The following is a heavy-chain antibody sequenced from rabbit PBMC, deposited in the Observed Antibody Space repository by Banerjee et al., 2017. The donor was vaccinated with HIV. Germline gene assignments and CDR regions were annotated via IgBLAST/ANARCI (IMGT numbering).Heavy chain of an antibody. CDR1: GFSFSSVYD. V-gene: IGHV1S45*01. J-gene: IGHJ4*01. CDR2: IYTANNGPT. Sequence: QEQLVESGGGLVQPEGSLTLTCKASGFSFSSVYDMCWVRQAPGKGLEWIACIYTANNGPTYYASWAKGRFTISKTSSTTVTLQMTSLTAADTATYFCARDLAGVIGWNFGVWGPGTLVTVS. D-gene: IGHD4-1*01. CDR3: ARDLAGVIGWNFGV.